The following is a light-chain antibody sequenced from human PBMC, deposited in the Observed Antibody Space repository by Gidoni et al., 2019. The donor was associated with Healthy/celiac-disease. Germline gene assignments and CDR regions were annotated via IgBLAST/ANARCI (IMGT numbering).Light chain of an antibody. Sequence: DSVITQSPDPLAVSLGERGTINCKSSQSVVYSSNNKNYLAWYQQKPGQPPRLLIYWASTRESGVPGRFSGSGSGTDFTLTISSLQAEDVAVYYCQQYYSTPYTFGQGTKLEIK. J-gene: IGKJ2*01. CDR2: WAS. CDR1: QSVVYSSNNKNY. CDR3: QQYYSTPYT. V-gene: IGKV4-1*01.